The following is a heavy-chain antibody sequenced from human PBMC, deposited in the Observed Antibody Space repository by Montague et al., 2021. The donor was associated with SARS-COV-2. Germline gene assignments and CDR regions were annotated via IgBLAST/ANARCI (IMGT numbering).Heavy chain of an antibody. V-gene: IGHV4-39*01. CDR1: GGSISSSSYY. D-gene: IGHD5-12*01. CDR3: ARRGRKLLPVATTIGGFDI. Sequence: SETLSLTCTVSGGSISSSSYYWGWIRQPPGKGLEWIGSIYYSGSTYYNPSPKSRVTISVDTSKNQFSLKLSSVTAADTAVYYCARRGRKLLPVATTIGGFDIWGQGTMVTVSS. J-gene: IGHJ3*02. CDR2: IYYSGST.